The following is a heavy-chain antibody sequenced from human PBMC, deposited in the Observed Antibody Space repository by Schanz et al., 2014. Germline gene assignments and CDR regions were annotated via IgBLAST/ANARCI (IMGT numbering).Heavy chain of an antibody. J-gene: IGHJ2*01. CDR2: ISGSGGST. CDR1: GFSFGNYA. CDR3: AKDLGVDCGDGCFNWYFDL. V-gene: IGHV3-23*01. Sequence: EVQLLESGGGLVQPGGSLRLSCEASGFSFGNYAMSWVRQAPGKGLEWVSAISGSGGSTYYADSVKGRFTISRDNSKNTLYLQMNSLRAEDTAVYFCAKDLGVDCGDGCFNWYFDLWGRGTLVTVSS. D-gene: IGHD2-21*02.